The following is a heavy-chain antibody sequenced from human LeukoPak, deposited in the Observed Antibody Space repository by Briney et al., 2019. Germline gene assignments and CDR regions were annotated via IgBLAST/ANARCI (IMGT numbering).Heavy chain of an antibody. CDR3: AKDLSGYSGYDPDY. J-gene: IGHJ4*02. D-gene: IGHD5-12*01. CDR2: ISGSGGST. CDR1: GFTFSSYA. V-gene: IGHV3-23*01. Sequence: PGGSLRLSCAASGFTFSSYAMSWVRQAPGKGLEWVSAISGSGGSTYYAASVKGRFTISRDNSKNTLYLQMNSLRAEDTAVYYCAKDLSGYSGYDPDYWGQGTLVTVSS.